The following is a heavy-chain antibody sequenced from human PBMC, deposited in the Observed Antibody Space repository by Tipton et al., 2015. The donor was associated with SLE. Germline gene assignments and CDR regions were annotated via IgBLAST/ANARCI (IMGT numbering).Heavy chain of an antibody. CDR2: LYTTGST. D-gene: IGHD6-13*01. CDR1: GASIKSGSYF. V-gene: IGHV4-61*02. CDR3: TGVGSGPGTDY. J-gene: IGHJ4*02. Sequence: TLSLTCTVSGASIKSGSYFWTWIRQPAGKGLEWIGRLYTTGSTYYNPSLKSRVSMSVDTSKNQFSLRLSSVTAADTAVYYCTGVGSGPGTDYWGQGTLVTVSS.